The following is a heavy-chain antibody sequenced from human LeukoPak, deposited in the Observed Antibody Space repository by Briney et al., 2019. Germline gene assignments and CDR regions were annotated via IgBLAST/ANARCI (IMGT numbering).Heavy chain of an antibody. CDR1: GGSISSSSYY. D-gene: IGHD1-26*01. CDR2: IYYSGST. V-gene: IGHV4-39*07. Sequence: SETLSLTCTVSGGSISSSSYYWGWIRQPPGKGLEWIGSIYYSGSTYYNPSLKSRVTISVDTSKNQFSLKLSSVTAADTAVYYCARDSVGDKDYWGQGTLVTVSS. CDR3: ARDSVGDKDY. J-gene: IGHJ4*02.